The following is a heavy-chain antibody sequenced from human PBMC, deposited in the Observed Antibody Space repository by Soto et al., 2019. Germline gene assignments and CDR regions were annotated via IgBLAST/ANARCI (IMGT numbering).Heavy chain of an antibody. J-gene: IGHJ4*02. CDR1: GFTFSTDS. D-gene: IGHD6-19*01. CDR2: ISTSGATR. CDR3: ASCFGSGFDY. V-gene: IGHV3-48*02. Sequence: EVQLVESGGGLVQPGGSLRLSCVASGFTFSTDSMNWVRQAPGKGLEWVAHISTSGATRYYADSVKGRFTISRDNAKTSLYLQMDSLRNEDTAVYYCASCFGSGFDYWGQGTLVTVSS.